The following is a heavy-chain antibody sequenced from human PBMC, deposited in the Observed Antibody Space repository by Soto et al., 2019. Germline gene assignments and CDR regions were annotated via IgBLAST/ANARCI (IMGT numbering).Heavy chain of an antibody. J-gene: IGHJ4*02. D-gene: IGHD3-22*01. CDR1: GFSFRSYW. CDR2: IKQDGSEK. CDR3: VREFNDGGGYYGDY. V-gene: IGHV3-7*03. Sequence: EVQLVESGGGFVQPGGSLRLSCTAPGFSFRSYWMGWVRQAPGKGPDWVANIKQDGSEKYYVDSVMGRFTISRDNAKNSLFLQMNGLRAEDTAIYYCVREFNDGGGYYGDYWGQGTLVTVSS.